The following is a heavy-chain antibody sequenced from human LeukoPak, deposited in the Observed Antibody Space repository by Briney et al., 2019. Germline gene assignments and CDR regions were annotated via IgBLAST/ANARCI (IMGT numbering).Heavy chain of an antibody. Sequence: PGRSLRLSCAASGFTFSTYGMHWVRQAPGKGLEWVAVISYDGSNEYYADSVKGRFTISRDNSKNTLYLQMNSLRAEDTAVYYCSLRELWGQGTLVTVSS. J-gene: IGHJ4*02. CDR2: ISYDGSNE. D-gene: IGHD1-26*01. V-gene: IGHV3-30*03. CDR1: GFTFSTYG. CDR3: SLREL.